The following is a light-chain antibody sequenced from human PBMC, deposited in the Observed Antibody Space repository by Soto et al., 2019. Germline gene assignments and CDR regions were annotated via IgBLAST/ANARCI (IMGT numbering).Light chain of an antibody. Sequence: EIVMTQSPAAPSVSPGGRATLSCRASQSISSSLAWYQQKPGQAPRLLIYDASTRATGIPAGFSGSGSGTEFTLTISSLQSEDFAVYYCQQYYDWPITFGQGTKVDIK. V-gene: IGKV3-15*01. CDR2: DAS. CDR3: QQYYDWPIT. J-gene: IGKJ1*01. CDR1: QSISSS.